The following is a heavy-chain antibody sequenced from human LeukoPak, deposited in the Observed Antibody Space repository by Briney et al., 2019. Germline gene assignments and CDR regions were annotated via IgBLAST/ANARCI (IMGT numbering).Heavy chain of an antibody. D-gene: IGHD5/OR15-5a*01. CDR2: IYHDGST. V-gene: IGHV4-61*01. Sequence: SETLSLTCTVSGVSVSSGSYFWSWIRQPPGEGPQWIGYIYHDGSTNDSPALSSRVSLSVDTSKNQFSLKLSSATTADTAVYFCATFFDFWFGPWGQGTQVTVSS. J-gene: IGHJ5*02. CDR3: ATFFDFWFGP. CDR1: GVSVSSGSYF.